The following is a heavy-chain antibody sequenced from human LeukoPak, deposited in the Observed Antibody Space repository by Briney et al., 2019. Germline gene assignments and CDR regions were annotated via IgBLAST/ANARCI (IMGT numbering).Heavy chain of an antibody. CDR1: GFTVSSNY. CDR3: ARASHLTASSYYYYGMDV. CDR2: IYSGGST. D-gene: IGHD2-21*02. V-gene: IGHV3-66*01. J-gene: IGHJ6*02. Sequence: GGSLRPSCAASGFTVSSNYMSWVRQAPGKGLEWVSVIYSGGSTYYADSVKGRFTISRDNSKNTLYLQMNSLRAEDTAVYYCARASHLTASSYYYYGMDVWGQGTTVTVSS.